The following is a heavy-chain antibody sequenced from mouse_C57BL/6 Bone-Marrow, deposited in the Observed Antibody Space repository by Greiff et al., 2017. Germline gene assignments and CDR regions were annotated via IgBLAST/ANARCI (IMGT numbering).Heavy chain of an antibody. CDR3: ARHYYYGSSYPFDY. CDR1: GYTFTDYY. J-gene: IGHJ2*01. Sequence: VQLQQSGPELVKPGASVKISCKASGYTFTDYYMNWVKQSHGKSLEWIGDINPNNGGTSYNQKFKGKATLTVDKSSSTAYMELRSLTSEDSAVYYCARHYYYGSSYPFDYWGQGTTLTVSS. D-gene: IGHD1-1*01. V-gene: IGHV1-26*01. CDR2: INPNNGGT.